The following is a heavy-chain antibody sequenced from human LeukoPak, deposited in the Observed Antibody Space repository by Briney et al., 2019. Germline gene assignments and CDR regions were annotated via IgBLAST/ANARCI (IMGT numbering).Heavy chain of an antibody. CDR3: ARVKAAAPVYYYYGMDV. CDR2: INPNSGGT. Sequence: ASVKVSCKASGYTFTGYYMHWVRQAPGQGLEWMGWINPNSGGTNYAQKFQGRVTMTRDTSISTAYMELSRLRSGDTAVYYCARVKAAAPVYYYYGMDVWGQGTTVTVSS. CDR1: GYTFTGYY. V-gene: IGHV1-2*02. D-gene: IGHD6-13*01. J-gene: IGHJ6*02.